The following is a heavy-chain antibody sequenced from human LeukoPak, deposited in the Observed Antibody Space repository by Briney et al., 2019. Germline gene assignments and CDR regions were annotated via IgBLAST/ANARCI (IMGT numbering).Heavy chain of an antibody. J-gene: IGHJ6*02. D-gene: IGHD3-10*01. Sequence: SQTLSLTCAVSGGSISSGGYSWSWIRQPPGKGLEWIGYIYHSGSTYYNPSLKSRVTMSVDTSKNQFSLKLSSVTAADTAVYYCARDDVLLWFGELETLKTGYYYYGMDVWGQGTTVTVSS. CDR3: ARDDVLLWFGELETLKTGYYYYGMDV. V-gene: IGHV4-30-2*01. CDR2: IYHSGST. CDR1: GGSISSGGYS.